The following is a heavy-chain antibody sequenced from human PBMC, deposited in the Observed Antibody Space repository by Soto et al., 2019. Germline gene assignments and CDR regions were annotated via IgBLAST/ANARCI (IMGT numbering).Heavy chain of an antibody. J-gene: IGHJ4*02. V-gene: IGHV3-74*01. D-gene: IGHD5-18*01. CDR1: GFTFSGFW. CDR3: ARANGYLNSHLDS. Sequence: TGGSLRLSCAASGFTFSGFWMYWVRQAPGKGLVWVSRVNLDGSRPTFADSVKGRFTIPRDNAKNTLYLQMNSLRAEDTAVYYCARANGYLNSHLDSWGQGTLVTVSS. CDR2: VNLDGSRP.